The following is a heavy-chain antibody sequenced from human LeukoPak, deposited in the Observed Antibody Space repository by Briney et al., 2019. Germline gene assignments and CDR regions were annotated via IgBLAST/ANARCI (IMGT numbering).Heavy chain of an antibody. CDR3: ASTYDYGDYVDY. D-gene: IGHD4-17*01. CDR1: RFTFGSYA. CDR2: IKQDGSEK. J-gene: IGHJ4*02. V-gene: IGHV3-7*01. Sequence: GGSLRLSCAASRFTFGSYAMHWVRQTPGKGLEWVANIKQDGSEKYYVDSVKGRFTISRDNAKNSLYLQMNSLRAEDTAVYYCASTYDYGDYVDYWGQGTLVTVSS.